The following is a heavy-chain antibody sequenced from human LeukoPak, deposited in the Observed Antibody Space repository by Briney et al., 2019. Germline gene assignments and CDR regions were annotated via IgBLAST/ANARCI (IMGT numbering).Heavy chain of an antibody. J-gene: IGHJ5*02. Sequence: PGGSLRLSCAASGFTFSSYAMSWVRQAPGKGLEWVPAISGSGGSTYYADSVKGRFTISRDNSKNTLYLQMNSLRAEDTAVYYCAKGEPRYCSSTSCYSNWFDPWGQGTLVTVSS. CDR3: AKGEPRYCSSTSCYSNWFDP. CDR2: ISGSGGST. D-gene: IGHD2-2*01. CDR1: GFTFSSYA. V-gene: IGHV3-23*01.